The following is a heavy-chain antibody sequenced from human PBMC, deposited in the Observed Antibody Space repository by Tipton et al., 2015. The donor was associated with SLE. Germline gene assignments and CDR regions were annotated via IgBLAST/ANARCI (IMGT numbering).Heavy chain of an antibody. CDR3: AKYSVVRRSPFDY. V-gene: IGHV3-23*01. Sequence: SLRLSCAASGFSFSGHAMSWVRQAPGEGLEWVSTTGGSGASTYYVDSVKGRFTISRDNSKNTLYLQMNSLRPEDTAVYYCAKYSVVRRSPFDYWGQGTLVTFSS. J-gene: IGHJ4*02. CDR2: TGGSGAST. CDR1: GFSFSGHA. D-gene: IGHD3-10*01.